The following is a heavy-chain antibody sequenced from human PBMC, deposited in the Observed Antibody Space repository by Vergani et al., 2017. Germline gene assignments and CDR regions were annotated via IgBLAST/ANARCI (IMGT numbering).Heavy chain of an antibody. Sequence: VQLVESGGGVVQPGTSLRLSCEASGFKFSQFGMQWVRQAPGKGLEWIGRIRSKNDGGTADYAAPLKGRFTISRDDSKDSAFLLVNNLKTEDTAVYFCYTDYHDYWGQGTLVTVSS. CDR2: IRSKNDGGTA. CDR1: GFKFSQFG. CDR3: YTDYHDY. J-gene: IGHJ4*02. V-gene: IGHV3-15*01. D-gene: IGHD2-2*02.